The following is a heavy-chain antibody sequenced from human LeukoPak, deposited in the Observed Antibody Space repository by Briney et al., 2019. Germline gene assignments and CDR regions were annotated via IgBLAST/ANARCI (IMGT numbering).Heavy chain of an antibody. Sequence: GRSLRLSCAASGFIFGSYGMHWVRQAPGKGLEWVAVVSYDGSNKYYADSVKGRFAISRDNSKNTLFLQMNSLRAEDTAVYYCAKDQEVQQQLVPVGISDYWGQGTLVTVSS. CDR1: GFIFGSYG. D-gene: IGHD6-13*01. J-gene: IGHJ4*02. CDR3: AKDQEVQQQLVPVGISDY. CDR2: VSYDGSNK. V-gene: IGHV3-30*18.